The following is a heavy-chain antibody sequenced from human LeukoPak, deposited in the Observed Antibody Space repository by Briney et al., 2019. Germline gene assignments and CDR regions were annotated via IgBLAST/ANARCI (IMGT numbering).Heavy chain of an antibody. CDR2: INPNTGGT. V-gene: IGHV1-2*02. J-gene: IGHJ4*02. D-gene: IGHD3-22*01. Sequence: ASVKVSCKASGYTFTGYYLHWVRQAPGQGLEWMGWINPNTGGTNYGQKFQGRVTITAGESTSTAYMELSSLRSEDTAVYYCARTYYYNSSGFYFDYWGQGTLVTVSS. CDR1: GYTFTGYY. CDR3: ARTYYYNSSGFYFDY.